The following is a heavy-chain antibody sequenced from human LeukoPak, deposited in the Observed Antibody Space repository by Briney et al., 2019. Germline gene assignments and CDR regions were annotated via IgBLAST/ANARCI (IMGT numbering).Heavy chain of an antibody. CDR2: INHSGST. CDR3: AKIYDSSGYHIYYFDY. V-gene: IGHV4-34*01. J-gene: IGHJ4*02. CDR1: GGSFSGYY. Sequence: SGTLSLTCAVYGGSFSGYYWSWIRQPPGKGLEWIGEINHSGSTNYNPSLKSRVTISVDTSKNQFSLKLSSVTAADTAVYYCAKIYDSSGYHIYYFDYWGQGTLVTVSS. D-gene: IGHD3-22*01.